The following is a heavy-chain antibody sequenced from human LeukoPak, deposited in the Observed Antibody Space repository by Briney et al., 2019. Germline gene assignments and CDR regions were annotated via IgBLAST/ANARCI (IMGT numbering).Heavy chain of an antibody. Sequence: SETLSLTCTVSGGSISSYSWSWIRQPAGKGLEWIGRIYTSGSSNYNPSLKSRVTMSVDTSKNQFALKLSSVTAADTAVYYCARDGYSSSSGWFDPWGQGTLVTVSS. CDR1: GGSISSYS. D-gene: IGHD6-6*01. CDR2: IYTSGSS. CDR3: ARDGYSSSSGWFDP. J-gene: IGHJ5*02. V-gene: IGHV4-4*07.